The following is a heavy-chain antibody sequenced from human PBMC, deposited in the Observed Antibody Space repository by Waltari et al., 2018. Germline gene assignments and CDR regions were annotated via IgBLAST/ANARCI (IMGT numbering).Heavy chain of an antibody. V-gene: IGHV4-59*11. J-gene: IGHJ4*02. D-gene: IGHD3-10*01. CDR2: IYYSGST. CDR1: GGSISSHY. Sequence: QVQLQESGPGLVKPSETLSLTCTVSGGSISSHYWSWIRQPPGKGLEWIGYIYYSGSTNYHPSLKSRVTISVDTSKNQFSLKLSSVTAADTAVYYCARSYYGSGSYYNVPFDYWGQGTLVTVSS. CDR3: ARSYYGSGSYYNVPFDY.